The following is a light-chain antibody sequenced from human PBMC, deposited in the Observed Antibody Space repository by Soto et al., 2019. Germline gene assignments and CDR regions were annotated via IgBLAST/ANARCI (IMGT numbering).Light chain of an antibody. V-gene: IGKV3-20*01. CDR1: QSVSSSL. CDR2: GAS. Sequence: EIVLTQSPCTRCFSAWERATRAFVASQSVSSSLLAWYQQKPGQAPRLLIYGASSRATGIPDRFSGSGSGTDFSLTISRLEPEDFAVYYCQQYGNSPETFGQGTKVDIK. CDR3: QQYGNSPET. J-gene: IGKJ1*01.